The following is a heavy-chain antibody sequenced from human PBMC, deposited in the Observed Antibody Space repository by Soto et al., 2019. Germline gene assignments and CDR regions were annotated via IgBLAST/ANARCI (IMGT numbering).Heavy chain of an antibody. J-gene: IGHJ4*02. Sequence: GGSLRLSCAASGFTFSSYAMSWVRQAPGKGLEWVSAISGSGGSTYYADSVKGRFTISRDNSKNTLYLQMNSLRAEDTAVYYCAKYFGACDSSGPTPAYWGQGTLVTVSS. V-gene: IGHV3-23*01. CDR3: AKYFGACDSSGPTPAY. CDR2: ISGSGGST. CDR1: GFTFSSYA. D-gene: IGHD3-22*01.